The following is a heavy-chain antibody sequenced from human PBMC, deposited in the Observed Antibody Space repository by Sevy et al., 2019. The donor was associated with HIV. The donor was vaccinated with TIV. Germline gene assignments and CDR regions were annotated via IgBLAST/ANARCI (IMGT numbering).Heavy chain of an antibody. CDR2: INQDGSEM. CDR3: ARRYFDL. J-gene: IGHJ4*02. CDR1: GFSFTDFW. Sequence: GGSLRLSCKASGFSFTDFWMQWVRQVPGKGPEWVANINQDGSEMYYVDSVKGRFTIYRDNAESALYLQMNGLRAEDAATYFCARRYFDLWGQGTVVTVSS. V-gene: IGHV3-7*01.